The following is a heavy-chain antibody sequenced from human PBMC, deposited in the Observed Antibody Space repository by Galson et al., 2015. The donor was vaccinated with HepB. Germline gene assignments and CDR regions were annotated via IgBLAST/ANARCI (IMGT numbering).Heavy chain of an antibody. Sequence: SETLSLTCTVSVDSISSYYWSWIRQSPGKGLEWIGYYSGSTTYNPSLNSRVTISVDTSKNHLSLKLSSATSADTAVYYCARVLAFITIFGVVIVYFDYWGQGTLVTVSS. CDR2: YYSGST. CDR3: ARVLAFITIFGVVIVYFDY. J-gene: IGHJ4*02. D-gene: IGHD3-3*01. V-gene: IGHV4-59*01. CDR1: VDSISSYY.